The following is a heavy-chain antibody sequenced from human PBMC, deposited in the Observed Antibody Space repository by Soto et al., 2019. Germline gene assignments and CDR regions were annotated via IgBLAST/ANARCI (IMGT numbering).Heavy chain of an antibody. Sequence: SETLSLTCSVSGGSISGFPWTWIRQPPGKGLEWVGYIYHTGSTNYNPSLKSRLTISLDMSRNQFSLQLTSVTAADTALYYCARVSNERRRNEACDCWGLGTMVTMSA. CDR2: IYHTGST. V-gene: IGHV4-59*13. CDR1: GGSISGFP. D-gene: IGHD1-1*01. J-gene: IGHJ4*02. CDR3: ARVSNERRRNEACDC.